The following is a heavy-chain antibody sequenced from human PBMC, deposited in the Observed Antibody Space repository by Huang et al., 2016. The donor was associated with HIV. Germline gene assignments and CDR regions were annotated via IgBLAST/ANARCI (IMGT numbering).Heavy chain of an antibody. CDR3: ATDYYANFDY. CDR1: GYSFTTYG. CDR2: VSPYNTKT. D-gene: IGHD2-2*01. J-gene: IGHJ4*02. Sequence: QVQLMQSGPEVKKPGASVGVSCKASGYSFTTYGLNWVRQAPGHGLEWMGWVSPYNTKTDYAEKFQGRVNMTRDTSTTTAYMELRSLRSDDTAIYYCATDYYANFDYWGQGTLVTISS. V-gene: IGHV1-18*04.